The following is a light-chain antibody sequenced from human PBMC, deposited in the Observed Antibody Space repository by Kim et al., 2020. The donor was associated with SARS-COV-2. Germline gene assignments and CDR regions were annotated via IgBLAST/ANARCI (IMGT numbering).Light chain of an antibody. Sequence: GQSVTVSCTGASCDIGSCDYVYCYQQYPGKAHKLIIYDVTKRPSGVPELFSGSKSASTASLTVSGLQPEDEADYYCSSYAGSNNGVFGGGTQLTVL. CDR3: SSYAGSNNGV. CDR1: SCDIGSCDY. V-gene: IGLV2-8*01. CDR2: DVT. J-gene: IGLJ3*02.